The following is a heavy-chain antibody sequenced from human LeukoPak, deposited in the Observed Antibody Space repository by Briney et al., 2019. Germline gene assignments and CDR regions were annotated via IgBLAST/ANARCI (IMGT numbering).Heavy chain of an antibody. CDR2: ISYSGIT. V-gene: IGHV4-39*02. CDR1: GGSISSSSYY. J-gene: IGHJ5*02. D-gene: IGHD4-17*01. CDR3: ARERPQYGDYGIGWFDP. Sequence: SETLCLTCTVSGGSISSSSYYWGWIRQPPGKGLEWIGSISYSGITYYNPSLKSRVTISVDTSRNQFSLKLSSVTAADTAVYYCARERPQYGDYGIGWFDPWGQGTLVTVSS.